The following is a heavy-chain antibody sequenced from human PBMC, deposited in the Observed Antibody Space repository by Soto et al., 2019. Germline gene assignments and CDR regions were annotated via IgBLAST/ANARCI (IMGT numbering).Heavy chain of an antibody. D-gene: IGHD3-9*01. CDR2: IIPIFGTA. V-gene: IGHV1-69*06. Sequence: SVKVSCKASGVTFSSYAISWVRQAPGQGLEWMGGIIPIFGTANYAQKFQGRVTITADKSTSTAYMELSSLRSEDTAVYYCARDRMYYDILTGGSYGMDVWGQGTTVTVSS. CDR1: GVTFSSYA. J-gene: IGHJ6*02. CDR3: ARDRMYYDILTGGSYGMDV.